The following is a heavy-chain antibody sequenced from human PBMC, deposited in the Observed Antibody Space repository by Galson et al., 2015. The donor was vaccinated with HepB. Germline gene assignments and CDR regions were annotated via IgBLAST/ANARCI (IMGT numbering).Heavy chain of an antibody. Sequence: SLRLSCAASGFTFRSYSMNWVRQAPGTGLEWVSSISSSSSYIYYADSVKGRFTISRDNAKNSLYLQMNSLRAEDTAVYYCARDQAAAGTPIYCDYWGRGALVTVSS. CDR1: GFTFRSYS. CDR2: ISSSSSYI. D-gene: IGHD6-13*01. CDR3: ARDQAAAGTPIYCDY. V-gene: IGHV3-21*01. J-gene: IGHJ4*02.